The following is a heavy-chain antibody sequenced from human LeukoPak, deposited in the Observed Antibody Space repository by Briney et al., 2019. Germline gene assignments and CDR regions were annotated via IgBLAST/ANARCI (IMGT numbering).Heavy chain of an antibody. CDR2: ITYDGSTE. D-gene: IGHD3-3*01. Sequence: PGRSLRLSCAAFGFTFSSYAMHWVRQAPGKGLEWAASITYDGSTENYADSVKGRFTISRDNSKNTLYLEVNSLGPEDTAIYYCAREKRGGYYPGYWGQGTLVTVSS. CDR3: AREKRGGYYPGY. J-gene: IGHJ4*02. V-gene: IGHV3-30-3*01. CDR1: GFTFSSYA.